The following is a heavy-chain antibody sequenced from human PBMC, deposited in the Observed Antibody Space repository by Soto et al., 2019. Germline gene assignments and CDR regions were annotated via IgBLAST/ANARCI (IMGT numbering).Heavy chain of an antibody. Sequence: GGSLRLSCAASGFTFSSYAMSWVHQAPGKGLEWVSAISGSGGSTYYADSVKGRFTISRDNSKNTLYLQMNSLRAEDTAVYYCATPSGECSSTSCYYYYYYGMDVWGQGTTVTVSS. D-gene: IGHD2-2*01. CDR3: ATPSGECSSTSCYYYYYYGMDV. CDR1: GFTFSSYA. CDR2: ISGSGGST. V-gene: IGHV3-23*01. J-gene: IGHJ6*02.